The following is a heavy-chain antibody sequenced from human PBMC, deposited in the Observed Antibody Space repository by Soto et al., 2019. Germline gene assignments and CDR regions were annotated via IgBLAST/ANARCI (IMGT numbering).Heavy chain of an antibody. D-gene: IGHD3-9*01. CDR2: ISGSGGST. J-gene: IGHJ4*02. CDR3: AKDHYDILTAPLDY. CDR1: GFTFSSYA. V-gene: IGHV3-23*01. Sequence: GGSLRLSCAASGFTFSSYAMSWVRQAPGKGLEWVSAISGSGGSTYYADSVKGRFTISRDNSKNTLYLQMNSLRAEDTAVYYCAKDHYDILTAPLDYWGQGPLVTVSS.